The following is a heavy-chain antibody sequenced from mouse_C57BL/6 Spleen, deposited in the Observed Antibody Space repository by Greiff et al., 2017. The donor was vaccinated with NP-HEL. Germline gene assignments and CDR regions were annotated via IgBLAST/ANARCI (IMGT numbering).Heavy chain of an antibody. CDR3: ARWGDAMDY. Sequence: VKLMESGAELVRPGTSVKVSCKASGYAFTNYLIEWVKQRPGQGLEWIGVINPGSGGTNYNEKFKGKATLTADKSSSTAYMQLSSLTSEDSAVHFCARWGDAMDYWGQGTSVTVSS. CDR2: INPGSGGT. J-gene: IGHJ4*01. V-gene: IGHV1-54*01. CDR1: GYAFTNYL.